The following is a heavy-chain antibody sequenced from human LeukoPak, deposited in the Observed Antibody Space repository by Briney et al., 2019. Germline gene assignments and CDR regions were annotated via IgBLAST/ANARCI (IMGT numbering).Heavy chain of an antibody. J-gene: IGHJ4*02. D-gene: IGHD2-15*01. Sequence: TGVCLRLSCAASGFTFSSYWMSWVRQAPGKGLEWVANIKQDGSEKYYEDSVKGRFTISRDNAKNSLYLQMNSLRAGDTAVYYCARDLNRYCSGGSCSRFDYWGQGTLVTVSS. CDR1: GFTFSSYW. CDR3: ARDLNRYCSGGSCSRFDY. CDR2: IKQDGSEK. V-gene: IGHV3-7*04.